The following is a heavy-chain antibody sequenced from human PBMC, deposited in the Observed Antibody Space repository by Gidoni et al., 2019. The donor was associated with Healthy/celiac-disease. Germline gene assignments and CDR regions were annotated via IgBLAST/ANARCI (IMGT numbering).Heavy chain of an antibody. D-gene: IGHD6-19*01. CDR3: AKDSRIAPPWLA. CDR2: ISVSGGST. CDR1: GFTFSSYA. J-gene: IGHJ5*02. Sequence: EVQLLESGGGLVQPGGSLRLSCAASGFTFSSYAMSWVRQAPGKGLEWVAAISVSGGSTDYSDSVKGRFTISRDNSKNTLYRQMNSLRAEDTAVYYCAKDSRIAPPWLAWGQGTLVTVSS. V-gene: IGHV3-23*01.